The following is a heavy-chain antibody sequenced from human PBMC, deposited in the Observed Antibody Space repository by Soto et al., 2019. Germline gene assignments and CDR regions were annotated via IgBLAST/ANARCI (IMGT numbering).Heavy chain of an antibody. V-gene: IGHV3-33*01. CDR3: ARRVNYFDQ. CDR1: GFTFSSFG. Sequence: QVQLVESGGGVVQPGRSLRLSCAASGFTFSSFGLHWVRQAPGKGLVWVAIIWYDGSKKYYADSLKGRYTISRDNSKNSLYLQVNSLRAEDTAVYYCARRVNYFDQWGQGTLVTVSS. CDR2: IWYDGSKK. J-gene: IGHJ4*02.